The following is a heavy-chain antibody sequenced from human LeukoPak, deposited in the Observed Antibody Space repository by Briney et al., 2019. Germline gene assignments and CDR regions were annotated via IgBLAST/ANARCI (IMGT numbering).Heavy chain of an antibody. V-gene: IGHV3-11*04. CDR3: ARASSSSWYLYFDY. D-gene: IGHD6-13*01. J-gene: IGHJ4*02. CDR2: ISSSGSTI. CDR1: GFTFSDYY. Sequence: GGSLRLSCAASGFTFSDYYMSWIRQAPGKGLEWVSYISSSGSTIYYADSVKGRFTISRDNAKNSLYLQMNSLRAEDTAVYYCARASSSSWYLYFDYWGQGTLVTVSS.